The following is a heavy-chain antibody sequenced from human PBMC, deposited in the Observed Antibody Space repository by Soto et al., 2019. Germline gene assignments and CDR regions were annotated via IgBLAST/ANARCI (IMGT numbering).Heavy chain of an antibody. D-gene: IGHD2-2*01. J-gene: IGHJ4*02. V-gene: IGHV4-39*01. Sequence: PSETLSLTCTVSGGSISSSSYYWGWIRQPPGKGLEWIGSIYYSGSTYYNPSLKSRVTISVDTSKNQFSLKLSSVTAADTAVYYCARSLVVVPAAMGLGFDYWGQGTLVTVSS. CDR3: ARSLVVVPAAMGLGFDY. CDR2: IYYSGST. CDR1: GGSISSSSYY.